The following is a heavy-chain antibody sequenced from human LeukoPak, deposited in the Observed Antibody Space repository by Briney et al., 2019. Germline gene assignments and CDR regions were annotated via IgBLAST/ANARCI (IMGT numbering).Heavy chain of an antibody. CDR3: ARDFFYGDYADY. J-gene: IGHJ4*02. D-gene: IGHD4-17*01. Sequence: PGGSLRLSCAASGFTFSSYEMNWVRQAPGKGLEWVSSISSSSSYIYYADSVKGRFTISRDNAKNSLYLQMNSLRAEDTAVYYCARDFFYGDYADYWGQGTLVTVSS. CDR1: GFTFSSYE. CDR2: ISSSSSYI. V-gene: IGHV3-21*01.